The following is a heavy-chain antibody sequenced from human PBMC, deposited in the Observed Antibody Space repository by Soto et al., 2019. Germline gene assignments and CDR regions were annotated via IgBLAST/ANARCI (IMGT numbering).Heavy chain of an antibody. J-gene: IGHJ4*02. V-gene: IGHV3-23*01. CDR3: AINSPASSAAFTTPRIPNDY. D-gene: IGHD3-22*01. CDR2: ISAGGDRP. CDR1: GFTFSNYA. Sequence: EVQLSQSGGGLVQPGGSLRLSCAASGFTFSNYAINWVRQAPGRGLEWVSLISAGGDRPHYADSVKGRFTVSRDNPKSTVFLQMSGLTAEDPAIYHWAINSPASSAAFTTPRIPNDYWGQGTLVTVSS.